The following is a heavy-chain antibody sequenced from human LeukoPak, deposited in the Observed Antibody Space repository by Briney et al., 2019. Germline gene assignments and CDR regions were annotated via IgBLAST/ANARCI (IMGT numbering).Heavy chain of an antibody. Sequence: GGSLRLSCAASGFPFSTYEMNWVRQAPGKGLEWVAVISYDGSNKYYADSVKGRFTISRDNSKNTLDLQMNSLRAEDTAVYYCARPSTQQEVEFRFDSWGQGTLVTVSS. V-gene: IGHV3-30-3*01. CDR3: ARPSTQQEVEFRFDS. CDR1: GFPFSTYE. CDR2: ISYDGSNK. D-gene: IGHD2-2*01. J-gene: IGHJ4*02.